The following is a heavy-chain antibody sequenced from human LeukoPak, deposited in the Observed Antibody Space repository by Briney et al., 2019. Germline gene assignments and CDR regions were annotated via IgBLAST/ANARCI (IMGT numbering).Heavy chain of an antibody. V-gene: IGHV1-69*13. J-gene: IGHJ3*02. D-gene: IGHD2-2*02. CDR2: IIPIFGTA. CDR3: ARVFCSSTSCYIFRNDAFDI. CDR1: GGTFSSYA. Sequence: SVKVSCKASGGTFSSYAISRVRQAPGQGLEWMGGIIPIFGTANYAQKFQGRVTITADESTSTAYMELSSLRSEDTAVYYCARVFCSSTSCYIFRNDAFDIWGQGTMVTVSS.